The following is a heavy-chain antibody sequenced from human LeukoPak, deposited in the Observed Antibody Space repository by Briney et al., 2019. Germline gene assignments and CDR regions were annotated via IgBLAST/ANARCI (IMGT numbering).Heavy chain of an antibody. CDR2: INPSGGST. CDR3: ARETSDGSFDY. D-gene: IGHD3-10*01. J-gene: IGHJ4*02. Sequence: ASVKVSCKASGGTFISYAISWVRQAPGQGLEWMGIINPSGGSTSYAQKFQGRVTMTRDTSTSTVYMELSSLRSEDTAVYYCARETSDGSFDYWGQGTLVTVSS. CDR1: GGTFISYA. V-gene: IGHV1-46*01.